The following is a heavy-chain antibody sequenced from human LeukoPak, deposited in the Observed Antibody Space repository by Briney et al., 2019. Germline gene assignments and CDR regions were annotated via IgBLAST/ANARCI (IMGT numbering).Heavy chain of an antibody. CDR3: ARDRSLNCGGDCYYFDY. Sequence: ASVKVSCKASGYTFTSYGISWVRQAPGQGLERMGWISAYNGNTNYAQKLQGRVTMTTDTSTSTAYMELRSLRSDDTAVYYCARDRSLNCGGDCYYFDYWGQGTLVTVSS. D-gene: IGHD2-21*02. J-gene: IGHJ4*02. CDR1: GYTFTSYG. CDR2: ISAYNGNT. V-gene: IGHV1-18*01.